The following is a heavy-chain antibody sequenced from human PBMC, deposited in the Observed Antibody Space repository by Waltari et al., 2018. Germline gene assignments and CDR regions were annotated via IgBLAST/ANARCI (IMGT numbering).Heavy chain of an antibody. CDR2: IYTSGST. V-gene: IGHV4-4*07. J-gene: IGHJ4*02. D-gene: IGHD6-6*01. CDR1: GGSLSSYY. Sequence: QVQLQESGPGLVKPSETLSLPCPVSGGSLSSYYWSWIRHPAGKGLEWIGRIYTSGSTNYNPSLKSRVTMSVDTSKNQFSLKLSSVTAADTAVYYCASAAKPPNHSSSPSPFDYWGQGTLVTVSS. CDR3: ASAAKPPNHSSSPSPFDY.